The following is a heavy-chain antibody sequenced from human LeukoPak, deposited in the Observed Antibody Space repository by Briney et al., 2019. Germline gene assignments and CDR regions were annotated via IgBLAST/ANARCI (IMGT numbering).Heavy chain of an antibody. CDR2: IDSGGST. J-gene: IGHJ6*03. V-gene: IGHV3-53*05. D-gene: IGHD3-9*01. CDR3: AKDGTAATYYDILTKGYYYMDV. CDR1: EFTVRSYH. Sequence: QPGGSLRLSCAASEFTVRSYHMSWVRQAPGKGLEWVAVIDSGGSTDYADSVKGRFTISRDNSKNTLYLQMNSLRAEDTAVYYCAKDGTAATYYDILTKGYYYMDVWGKGTTVTISS.